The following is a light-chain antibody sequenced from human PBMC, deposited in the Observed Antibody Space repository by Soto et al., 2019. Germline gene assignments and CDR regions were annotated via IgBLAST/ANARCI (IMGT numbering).Light chain of an antibody. CDR2: EVS. CDR1: SSVVGSYNL. V-gene: IGLV2-23*02. J-gene: IGLJ1*01. Sequence: QSVLTQPASVSGSPGQSITISCTGTSSVVGSYNLVSWYQQHPGKAPKLMIYEVSKRPSGVSNRFSGSKSGNTASLTISGLQAEDEADYYCCSYAGSSTFLFGTGTKVTVL. CDR3: CSYAGSSTFL.